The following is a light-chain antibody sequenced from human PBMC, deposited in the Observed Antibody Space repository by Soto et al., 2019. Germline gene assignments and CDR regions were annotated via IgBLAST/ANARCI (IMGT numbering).Light chain of an antibody. J-gene: IGKJ5*01. V-gene: IGKV3-11*01. CDR3: QQRSNWPPSIT. Sequence: EIVWTQSPATLSLSPGERAALSCRASQSVSTYLAWYQQKPGQAPRLFIYDASNRATGIPARFSGSGSGTDFTLTISSLEPEDFAVYYCQQRSNWPPSITFGQGTRLEI. CDR1: QSVSTY. CDR2: DAS.